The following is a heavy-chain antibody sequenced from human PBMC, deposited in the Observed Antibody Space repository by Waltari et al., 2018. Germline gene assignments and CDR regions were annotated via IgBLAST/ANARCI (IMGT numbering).Heavy chain of an antibody. CDR3: ARQIRGTTGFDY. CDR1: GYSFTSYW. J-gene: IGHJ4*02. CDR2: IDPSDSYT. V-gene: IGHV5-10-1*03. D-gene: IGHD1-7*01. Sequence: EVQLVQSGAEVKKPGESLRISCKGSGYSFTSYWITWVRQMPGKGLEWMGRIDPSDSYTNYSPSFQGHVTISADKSISTAYVQWRSLKASDTAMYYCARQIRGTTGFDYWGQGILVTVSS.